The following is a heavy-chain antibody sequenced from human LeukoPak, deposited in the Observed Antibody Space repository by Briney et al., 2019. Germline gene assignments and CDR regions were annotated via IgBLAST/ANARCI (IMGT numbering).Heavy chain of an antibody. D-gene: IGHD3-10*01. CDR3: ASRLYGSGSYYRDY. V-gene: IGHV1-69*06. CDR2: IIPIFGTA. CDR1: GGTFSSYA. Sequence: SVKVSCKASGGTFSSYAISWVRQAPGQGLEWMGGIIPIFGTANYAQKFQGRVTITADKSTSTAYMELSSLRSEDTAVYYCASRLYGSGSYYRDYWGQGTLVTVSS. J-gene: IGHJ4*02.